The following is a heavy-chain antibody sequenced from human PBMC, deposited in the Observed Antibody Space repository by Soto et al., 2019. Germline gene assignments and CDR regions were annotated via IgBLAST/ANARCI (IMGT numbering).Heavy chain of an antibody. CDR2: IYPGDSDT. D-gene: IGHD3-10*01. J-gene: IGHJ4*02. CDR3: AVALDPLWPHFDY. V-gene: IGHV5-51*01. CDR1: GYSFTSYW. Sequence: PGESLKISCKGSGYSFTSYWIGWVRQMPGKGLEWMGIIYPGDSDTRYSPSFQGQVTISADKSISTAYLQWSSLKASDTAMYYCAVALDPLWPHFDYWGQGTLVTVSS.